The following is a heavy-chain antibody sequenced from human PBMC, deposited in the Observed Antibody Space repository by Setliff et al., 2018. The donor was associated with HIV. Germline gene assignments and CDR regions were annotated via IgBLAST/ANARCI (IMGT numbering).Heavy chain of an antibody. CDR2: MTPLTAST. CDR3: ARAPARANGVFDF. J-gene: IGHJ4*01. CDR1: GYTFVHFD. V-gene: IGHV1-8*02. D-gene: IGHD2-8*01. Sequence: ASVKVSCKTSGYTFVHFDIDWVRHAPGQGLEWIGWMTPLTASTGYSRKFQGRVTLTRDISTGTAYMELNSLISNDTAVYYCARAPARANGVFDFWGQGSLVTVSS.